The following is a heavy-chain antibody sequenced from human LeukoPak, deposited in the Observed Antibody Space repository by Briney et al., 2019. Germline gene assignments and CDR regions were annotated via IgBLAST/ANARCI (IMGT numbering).Heavy chain of an antibody. CDR2: MNPNSGNT. Sequence: APVKVSCKASGYTFTSYDINWVRQATGQGLEWMGWMNPNSGNTGYAQKFQGRVTMTRNTSISTAYMELSSLRSEDTAVYYCAGIAAAGNRNFDYWGQGTLVTVSS. D-gene: IGHD6-13*01. V-gene: IGHV1-8*01. CDR1: GYTFTSYD. J-gene: IGHJ4*02. CDR3: AGIAAAGNRNFDY.